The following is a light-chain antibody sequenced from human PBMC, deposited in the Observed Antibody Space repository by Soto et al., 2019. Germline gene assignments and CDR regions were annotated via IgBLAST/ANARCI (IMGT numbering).Light chain of an antibody. J-gene: IGKJ2*01. Sequence: DIQMTQSPSTLSASVGDRVTITCRASQNIGRYLAWYQQKPGQPPKLLIYKASTLESGVPSRFSGSGSGTEFTLAISSLQPDDFATYFCQQYNSYLYAFGQGTKLEIK. V-gene: IGKV1-5*03. CDR2: KAS. CDR1: QNIGRY. CDR3: QQYNSYLYA.